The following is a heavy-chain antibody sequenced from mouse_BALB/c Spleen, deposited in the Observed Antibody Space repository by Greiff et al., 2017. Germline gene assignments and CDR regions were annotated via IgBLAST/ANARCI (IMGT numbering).Heavy chain of an antibody. J-gene: IGHJ3*01. Sequence: QVQLQQPGAELVKPGASVKMSCKASGYTFTSYNMHWVKQTPGQGLEWIGAIYPGNGDTSYNQKFKGKATLTADKSSSTAYMQLSSLTSEDSAVYYCARGLYDYDDLFAYWGQGTLVTVSA. CDR1: GYTFTSYN. CDR3: ARGLYDYDDLFAY. V-gene: IGHV1-12*01. D-gene: IGHD2-4*01. CDR2: IYPGNGDT.